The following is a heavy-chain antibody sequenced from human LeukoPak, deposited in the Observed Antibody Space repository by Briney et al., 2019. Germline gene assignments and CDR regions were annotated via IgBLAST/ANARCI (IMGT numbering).Heavy chain of an antibody. V-gene: IGHV5-51*01. Sequence: GESLKISCKGSGYSFTSYWIGWVRQMPGKGLVWMGIIYPGDSDTSYSPSFQGQVTISADKSISTAYLQWSSLKASDTAMYYCARHRGSGYDSRVTLRGGDYWGQGTLVTVSS. D-gene: IGHD5-12*01. CDR1: GYSFTSYW. J-gene: IGHJ4*02. CDR2: IYPGDSDT. CDR3: ARHRGSGYDSRVTLRGGDY.